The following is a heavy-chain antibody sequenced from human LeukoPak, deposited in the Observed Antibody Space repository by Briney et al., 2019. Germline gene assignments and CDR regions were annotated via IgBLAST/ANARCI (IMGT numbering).Heavy chain of an antibody. CDR1: GYTFTSYD. Sequence: SVKVSCKASGYTFTSYDINWVRQAPGQGLEWMGRITPIVDIATYIQKFQGRVTITADESTSTAYMELSSLRSEDTAVYYCARDRGRSYKPAAFDIWGQGTMVTVSS. D-gene: IGHD1-26*01. V-gene: IGHV1-69*04. CDR3: ARDRGRSYKPAAFDI. CDR2: ITPIVDIA. J-gene: IGHJ3*02.